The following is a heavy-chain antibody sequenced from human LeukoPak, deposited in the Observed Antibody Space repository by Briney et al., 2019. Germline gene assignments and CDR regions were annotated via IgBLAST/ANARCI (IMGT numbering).Heavy chain of an antibody. J-gene: IGHJ6*02. CDR2: INPNSGGT. CDR3: ARERMAGSSSSFYYYYYGMDA. Sequence: ASVKVSCKASGYTFTGYYMHWVRQAPGQGLEWMGWINPNSGGTNYAQKFQGRVTMTRDTSISTAYMELSRLRSDDTAVYYCARERMAGSSSSFYYYYYGMDAWGQGTTVTVSS. CDR1: GYTFTGYY. D-gene: IGHD6-19*01. V-gene: IGHV1-2*02.